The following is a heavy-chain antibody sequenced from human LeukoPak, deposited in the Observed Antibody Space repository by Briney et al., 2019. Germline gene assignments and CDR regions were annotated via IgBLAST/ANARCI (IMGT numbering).Heavy chain of an antibody. CDR2: ISAYNGNT. CDR3: ARVDSDYYDSSGPLGP. J-gene: IGHJ5*02. CDR1: GYTFTSYG. D-gene: IGHD3-22*01. V-gene: IGHV1-18*01. Sequence: GASVKVSCKASGYTFTSYGISWVRQAPGQGLEWMGWISAYNGNTNYAQKLQGRVTITADESTSTVYMELSSLRSEDTAVYYCARVDSDYYDSSGPLGPWGQGTLVTVSS.